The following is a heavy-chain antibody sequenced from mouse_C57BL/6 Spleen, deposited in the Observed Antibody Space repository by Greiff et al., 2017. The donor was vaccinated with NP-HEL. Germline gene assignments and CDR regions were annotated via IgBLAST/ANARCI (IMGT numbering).Heavy chain of an antibody. CDR1: GYTFTDYA. Sequence: QVQLQQSGAELVRPGASVTLSCKASGYTFTDYAMPWVKQTPVHGLEWIGAIDPETGGTAYNQKFKGKAILTADKSSSTAYMELRSLTSEDSAVYYFTSTPSTTVVATRYFDVWGTGTTVTVSS. J-gene: IGHJ1*03. V-gene: IGHV1-15*01. CDR3: TSTPSTTVVATRYFDV. CDR2: IDPETGGT. D-gene: IGHD1-1*01.